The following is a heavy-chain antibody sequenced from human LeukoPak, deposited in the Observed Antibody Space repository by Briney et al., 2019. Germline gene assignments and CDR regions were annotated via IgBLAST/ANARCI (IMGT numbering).Heavy chain of an antibody. D-gene: IGHD2-15*01. J-gene: IGHJ6*03. V-gene: IGHV3-74*01. CDR3: ARGVQDIVVVVAALSGMDV. Sequence: QPGGSLRLSCAASGFTFSSYWMHWVRQAPGKGLVWVSRINSDGSSTSYADSVKGRFTISRDNAKNTLHLQMNSLRAEDTAVYYCARGVQDIVVVVAALSGMDVWGKGTTVTVSS. CDR1: GFTFSSYW. CDR2: INSDGSST.